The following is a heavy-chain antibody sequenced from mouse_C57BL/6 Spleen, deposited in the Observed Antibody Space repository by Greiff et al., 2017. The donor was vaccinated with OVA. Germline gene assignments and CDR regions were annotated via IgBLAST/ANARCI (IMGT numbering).Heavy chain of an antibody. CDR2: IYPGSGNT. V-gene: IGHV1-76*01. D-gene: IGHD2-4*01. CDR1: GYTFTDYY. CDR3: ASGGYYDYLFAY. Sequence: VQLQQSGAELVRPGASVKLSCKASGYTFTDYYINWVKQRPGQGLEWIARIYPGSGNTYYNEKFKGKATLTAEKSSSTAYMQLSSLTSEDSAVYFCASGGYYDYLFAYWGQGTLVTVSA. J-gene: IGHJ3*01.